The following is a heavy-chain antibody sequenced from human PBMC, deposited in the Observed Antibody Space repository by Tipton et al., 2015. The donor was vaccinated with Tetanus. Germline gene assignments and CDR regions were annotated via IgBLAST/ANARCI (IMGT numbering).Heavy chain of an antibody. CDR1: GGSISRGAYS. Sequence: TLSLTCALSGGSISRGAYSWSWIRRPPGKGLEWIGYIYDSGTPSFNPSLKSRVTISVVGTKRQFSLNLTSVTAADTAVYYCARHNSYPYAMDVWGQGTTVTVSS. D-gene: IGHD2-2*01. V-gene: IGHV4-30-2*01. CDR3: ARHNSYPYAMDV. J-gene: IGHJ6*02. CDR2: IYDSGTP.